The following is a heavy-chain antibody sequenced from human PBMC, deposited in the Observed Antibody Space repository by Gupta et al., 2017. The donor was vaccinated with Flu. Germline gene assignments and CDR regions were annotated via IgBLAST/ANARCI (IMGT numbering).Heavy chain of an antibody. J-gene: IGHJ5*01. CDR1: GFTFNNYW. CDR2: IKSDDSEK. D-gene: IGHD4-4*01. Sequence: EVQLVESGGGLVQPGGSLRLSCAASGFTFNNYWMSWVRQAPGKGLEWVASIKSDDSEKDYVDSVKGRFTISRDSGRNSLYLQMNSLRVEDTAVYYCAKGSQDSKYRWFGSWGQGTLVSVSS. V-gene: IGHV3-7*01. CDR3: AKGSQDSKYRWFGS.